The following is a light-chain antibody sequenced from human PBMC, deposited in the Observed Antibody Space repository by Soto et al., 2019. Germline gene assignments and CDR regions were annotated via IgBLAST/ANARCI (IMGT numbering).Light chain of an antibody. Sequence: IQLTQSPSSLSASVGDRVTIACRASQGISSYLAWYQQKPGKAPKLLIYGASTRATGIPARFSGSGSGTEFTLTISNLQSEDFAVYYCQQYHNWPPITFGQGTRLEI. CDR3: QQYHNWPPIT. CDR1: QGISSY. V-gene: IGKV1-9*01. CDR2: GAS. J-gene: IGKJ5*01.